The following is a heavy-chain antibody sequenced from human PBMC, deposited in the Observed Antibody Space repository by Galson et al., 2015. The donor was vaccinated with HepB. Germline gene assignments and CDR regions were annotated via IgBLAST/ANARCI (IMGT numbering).Heavy chain of an antibody. V-gene: IGHV3-21*01. Sequence: SLRLSCAASGFTFSSYSMNWVRQAPGKGLEWVSSISSSSSYIYYADSVKGRFTISRDNAKKSLYLQMSSLRAEDTAVYYCARDGPYSSSYYLSPFGDYWGQGTLVTVSS. CDR1: GFTFSSYS. CDR3: ARDGPYSSSYYLSPFGDY. D-gene: IGHD6-13*01. CDR2: ISSSSSYI. J-gene: IGHJ4*02.